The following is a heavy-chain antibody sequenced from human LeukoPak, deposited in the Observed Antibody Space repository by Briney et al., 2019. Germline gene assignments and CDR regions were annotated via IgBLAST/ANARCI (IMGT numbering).Heavy chain of an antibody. CDR2: INPYNGNT. D-gene: IGHD5-18*01. Sequence: ASVKVSCKASGYTFSSYGISWVRQAPGQGLEWMGGINPYNGNTDYAQMFQGKVTMTTDTSTRTAYMELRSLTSDDTAVYYCARGWAGTAMGDFWGQGTLLTVSS. CDR3: ARGWAGTAMGDF. J-gene: IGHJ4*02. CDR1: GYTFSSYG. V-gene: IGHV1-18*01.